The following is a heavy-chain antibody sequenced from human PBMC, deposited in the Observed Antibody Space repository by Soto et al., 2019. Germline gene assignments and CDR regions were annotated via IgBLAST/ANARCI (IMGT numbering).Heavy chain of an antibody. CDR3: ARPYYDSSGFYSYYFDY. CDR2: IWHDGTNR. CDR1: GFTFSDYV. D-gene: IGHD3-22*01. Sequence: VQLVESGGGVIQPGRSLRLSCAASGFTFSDYVMYWVRQAPGKGPEWVAFIWHDGTNRYYTDSVQGRFTVSRDNSNNTLSLQMNTLRAEDTAVYYCARPYYDSSGFYSYYFDYWGQGTLVTVSS. V-gene: IGHV3-33*01. J-gene: IGHJ4*02.